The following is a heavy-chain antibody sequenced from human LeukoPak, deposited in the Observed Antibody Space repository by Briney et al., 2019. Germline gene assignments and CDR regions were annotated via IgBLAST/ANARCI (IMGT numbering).Heavy chain of an antibody. Sequence: ASVKVSCKTSGYTFSDYYMHWVRLAPGQGLEWMGWINPQSGDTHYAQNFQGRVTMTRDTSISTVYMDLRSLRYDDTALYYFARDLRSGQDEGSFDFWGQGTLVTV. V-gene: IGHV1-2*02. CDR2: INPQSGDT. CDR3: ARDLRSGQDEGSFDF. J-gene: IGHJ4*02. D-gene: IGHD3-10*01. CDR1: GYTFSDYY.